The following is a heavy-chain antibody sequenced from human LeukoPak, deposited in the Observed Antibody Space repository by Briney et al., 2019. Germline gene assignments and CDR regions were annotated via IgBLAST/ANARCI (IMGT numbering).Heavy chain of an antibody. CDR3: AKDQGRGGFGLDC. J-gene: IGHJ4*02. CDR2: ISGSGNRK. Sequence: PGGSLRLSCAGSGLTFSNYEMYWVRQAPGKGLEWVSFISGSGNRKYYADSVKGRFTISRNNVKNLLFLQMNNLRADDTAIYYCAKDQGRGGFGLDCWGQGTLVTVSS. V-gene: IGHV3-48*03. D-gene: IGHD3-16*01. CDR1: GLTFSNYE.